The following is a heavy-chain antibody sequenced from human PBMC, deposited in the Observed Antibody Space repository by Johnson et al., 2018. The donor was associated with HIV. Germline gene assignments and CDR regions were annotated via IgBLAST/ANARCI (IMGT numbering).Heavy chain of an antibody. J-gene: IGHJ3*02. V-gene: IGHV3-30*04. CDR2: ISNDGRNK. Sequence: QVQLVESGGGVVQPARSLRLSCAASGFTFSSYSMHWVRQAPGKGLEWVAGISNDGRNKYYADSVKGRFTISRDNAKNSLYLQMNSLRAEDTAVYYCAREGPYSSRWGAFDIWGQGTMVTVSS. CDR1: GFTFSSYS. D-gene: IGHD6-13*01. CDR3: AREGPYSSRWGAFDI.